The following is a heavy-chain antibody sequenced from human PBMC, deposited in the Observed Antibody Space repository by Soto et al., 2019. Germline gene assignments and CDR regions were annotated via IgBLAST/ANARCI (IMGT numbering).Heavy chain of an antibody. V-gene: IGHV3-33*01. CDR3: AGETTVKGFYI. CDR2: IWYDGSTK. Sequence: QVQLVESGGGVVQPGRSLRLSCAASGFTFSSYGMHWVRQAPGKGLEWVAVIWYDGSTKSYADSVKGRFTISRDNSKSTLYMQMNSLRAEDTAVYYCAGETTVKGFYIWGQGTMVTVSS. D-gene: IGHD4-17*01. CDR1: GFTFSSYG. J-gene: IGHJ3*02.